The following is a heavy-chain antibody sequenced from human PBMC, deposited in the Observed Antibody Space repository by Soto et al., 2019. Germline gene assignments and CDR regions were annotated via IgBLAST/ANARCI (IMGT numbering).Heavy chain of an antibody. Sequence: ASVKVSCKASGYTFTSYDINWVRQATGQGLEWMGWMNPNRGNTGYAQKFQGRVTMTRNTSISTAYMELSSLRSEDTAVYYCARVLRYSSSWYSKYYYYGMDVWGQGTTVTVSS. CDR3: ARVLRYSSSWYSKYYYYGMDV. CDR1: GYTFTSYD. V-gene: IGHV1-8*01. J-gene: IGHJ6*02. D-gene: IGHD6-13*01. CDR2: MNPNRGNT.